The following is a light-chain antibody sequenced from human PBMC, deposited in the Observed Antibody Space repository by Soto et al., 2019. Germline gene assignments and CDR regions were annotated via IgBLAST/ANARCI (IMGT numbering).Light chain of an antibody. J-gene: IGKJ1*01. V-gene: IGKV1-5*01. CDR3: QQYNTYSHT. CDR2: DAS. CDR1: QSISSW. Sequence: DIQMTQSPSTLSASAGDRVTITCRASQSISSWLAWYQQKPGKAPKLLIFDASGLESGVPSRFSGSGSGTDFTLTITSLQPDDFATYYCQQYNTYSHTFGQGTKVEIK.